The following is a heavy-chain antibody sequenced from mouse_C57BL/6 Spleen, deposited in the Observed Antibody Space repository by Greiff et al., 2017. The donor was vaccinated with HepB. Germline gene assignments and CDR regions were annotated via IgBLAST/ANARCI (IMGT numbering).Heavy chain of an antibody. D-gene: IGHD1-1*01. CDR3: TRGGTVVGTDY. V-gene: IGHV1-15*01. Sequence: VHLVESGAELVRPGASVTLSCKASGYTFTDYEMHWVKQTPVHGLEWIGAIDPETGGTAYNQKFKGKAILTADKSSSTAYMELRSLTSEDSAVYYCTRGGTVVGTDYWGQGTTLTVSS. CDR1: GYTFTDYE. CDR2: IDPETGGT. J-gene: IGHJ2*01.